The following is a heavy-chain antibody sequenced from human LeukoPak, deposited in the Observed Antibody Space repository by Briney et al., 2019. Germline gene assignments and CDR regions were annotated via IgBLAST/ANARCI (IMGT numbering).Heavy chain of an antibody. V-gene: IGHV3-21*01. J-gene: IGHJ6*02. CDR2: ISSSSSYI. D-gene: IGHD4-17*01. Sequence: GGSLRLSCAASGFTFSSYSMNWVRQAPGGGLGWVSSISSSSSYIYYADSVKGRFTISRDNAKNSLYLQMNSLRAEDTAVYYCASPLYGDYGLDYYYGMDVWGQGTTVTVSS. CDR1: GFTFSSYS. CDR3: ASPLYGDYGLDYYYGMDV.